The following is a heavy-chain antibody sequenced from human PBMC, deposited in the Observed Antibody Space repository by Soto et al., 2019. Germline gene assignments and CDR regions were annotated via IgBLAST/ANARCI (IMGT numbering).Heavy chain of an antibody. J-gene: IGHJ5*02. CDR3: ARGHEYTIFGVVITDNWFDP. V-gene: IGHV1-8*01. D-gene: IGHD3-3*01. Sequence: ASVKVSCKASGYTFTSYDINWVRQATGQGLEWMGWMNPNSGNTGYAQKFQGRVTMTRNTSISTAYMELSSLRSEDTAVYYCARGHEYTIFGVVITDNWFDPWGQGTLVTVSS. CDR2: MNPNSGNT. CDR1: GYTFTSYD.